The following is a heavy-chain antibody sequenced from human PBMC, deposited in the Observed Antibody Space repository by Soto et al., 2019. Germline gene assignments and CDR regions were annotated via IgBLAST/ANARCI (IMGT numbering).Heavy chain of an antibody. CDR2: IYSGGST. CDR3: ARAKSRAPDPNQYYYYYGMDV. V-gene: IGHV3-66*01. J-gene: IGHJ6*02. CDR1: GFTVSSNY. Sequence: GGSLRLSCAASGFTVSSNYMSWVRQAPGKGLEWVSVIYSGGSTYYADSVKGRFTISRDNSENTLYLQMNSLRAEDTAVYYCARAKSRAPDPNQYYYYYGMDVWGQGTTVTVSS.